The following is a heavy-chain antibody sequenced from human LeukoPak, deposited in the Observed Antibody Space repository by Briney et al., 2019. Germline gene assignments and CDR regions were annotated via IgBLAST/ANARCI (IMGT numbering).Heavy chain of an antibody. D-gene: IGHD3-9*01. V-gene: IGHV3-9*01. J-gene: IGHJ6*02. CDR3: ARDYDILTGKAFYGMDV. Sequence: GRSLRLSCAASGFTFDDYAMHWVRQAPGKGLEWVSGISWNSGSIGYADSVKGRFTISRDNSKNTLYLQMNSLRAEDTAVYYCARDYDILTGKAFYGMDVWGQGTTVTVSS. CDR2: ISWNSGSI. CDR1: GFTFDDYA.